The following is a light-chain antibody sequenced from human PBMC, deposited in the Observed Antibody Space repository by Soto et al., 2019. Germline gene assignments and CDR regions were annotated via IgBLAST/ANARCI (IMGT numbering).Light chain of an antibody. CDR1: SSDVGAYNL. Sequence: QSALTQPASVSGSPGQSITISCTGTSSDVGAYNLVSWYQHHPGMAPKLIIYEGSKRPSGVSNRFSASKSGNTASLTISGLQAEDEDDYHCCSYEGSDTHYVLGPGTRSPS. CDR2: EGS. J-gene: IGLJ1*01. CDR3: CSYEGSDTHYV. V-gene: IGLV2-23*01.